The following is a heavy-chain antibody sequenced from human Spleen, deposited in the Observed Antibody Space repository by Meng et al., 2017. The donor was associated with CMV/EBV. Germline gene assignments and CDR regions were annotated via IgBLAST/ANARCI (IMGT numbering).Heavy chain of an antibody. CDR1: YAFNSYG. V-gene: IGHV1-18*01. Sequence: YAFNSYGISWVRQAHGQGLEWMGWISGYKGNTNYAQKLQGRVTMTSDTSTSTVYMEMRSLRSEDTAVYYCARGIRTYYFDSSGYPEDWGQGTLVTVSS. D-gene: IGHD3-22*01. CDR3: ARGIRTYYFDSSGYPED. J-gene: IGHJ4*02. CDR2: ISGYKGNT.